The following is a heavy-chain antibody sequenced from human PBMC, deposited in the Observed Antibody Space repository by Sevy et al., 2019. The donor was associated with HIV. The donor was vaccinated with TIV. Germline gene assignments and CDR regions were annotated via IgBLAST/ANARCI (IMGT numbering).Heavy chain of an antibody. J-gene: IGHJ4*02. CDR1: GFNFSGST. CDR3: SSQRSIAVAGDYFDY. D-gene: IGHD6-19*01. Sequence: GGSLRLSCAASGFNFSGSTMYWVRQASGKGLEWVGRIRRKVNIYATAYAASVKGRFTISRDDSKNKAYLQMNGLKTGDTAMYYCSSQRSIAVAGDYFDYWGQGTLVTVSS. V-gene: IGHV3-73*01. CDR2: IRRKVNIYAT.